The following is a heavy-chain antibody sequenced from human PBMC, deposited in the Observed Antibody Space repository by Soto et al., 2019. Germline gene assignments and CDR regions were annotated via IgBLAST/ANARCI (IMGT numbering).Heavy chain of an antibody. D-gene: IGHD2-2*01. CDR1: GFTFSSYA. V-gene: IGHV3-23*01. CDR3: AKEIVVVPAAIRNYYYYGMDV. CDR2: ISGSGGIT. Sequence: GGSLRLSCAASGFTFSSYAMSWVRQAPGKGLEWVSAISGSGGITYYADTVKGRFTISRDNSKNKLYLQMNSLRAEDTAVYYCAKEIVVVPAAIRNYYYYGMDVWGQGTTVTVSS. J-gene: IGHJ6*02.